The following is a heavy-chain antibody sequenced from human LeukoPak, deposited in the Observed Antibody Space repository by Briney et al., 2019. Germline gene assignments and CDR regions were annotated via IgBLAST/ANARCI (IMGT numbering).Heavy chain of an antibody. CDR3: AREVGGSAFDI. D-gene: IGHD3-16*01. V-gene: IGHV3-53*04. Sequence: GGSLRLSCAASGFTVSSNYMSWVRQAPGKGLEWVSIIYSGGSTYYADSVKGRFTISRHNSRNTLYLQMNSLRAEDTAVYYCAREVGGSAFDIWGQGTMVTVSS. J-gene: IGHJ3*02. CDR2: IYSGGST. CDR1: GFTVSSNY.